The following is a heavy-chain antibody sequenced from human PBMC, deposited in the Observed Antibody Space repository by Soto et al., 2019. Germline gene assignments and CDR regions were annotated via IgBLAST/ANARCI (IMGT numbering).Heavy chain of an antibody. J-gene: IGHJ6*02. Sequence: VQLVQSGAEVKNSGASVKVSCKASGYTFTSYGFSWVRQAPGQGLTWMGWISASNGNTNYAQKLQGRVTMTTDTTTGTAYMARRSLRSDDTVTYYCVSDSVRYCRYGVCCQGYCYCAMDVWGQGTTVTVS. CDR2: ISASNGNT. CDR1: GYTFTSYG. CDR3: VSDSVRYCRYGVCCQGYCYCAMDV. D-gene: IGHD2-8*01. V-gene: IGHV1-18*01.